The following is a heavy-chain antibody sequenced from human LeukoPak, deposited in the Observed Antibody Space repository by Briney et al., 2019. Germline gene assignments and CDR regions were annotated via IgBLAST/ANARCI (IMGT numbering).Heavy chain of an antibody. D-gene: IGHD2-15*01. CDR1: GFTFSTYT. Sequence: GGSLRLSCATSGFTFSTYTMNWVRQAPGKGLEWVSSISGTSSSIYYSDSVKGRFTISRDNAKNSLYLQLNSLRVEDTALYYCASGRYCSGGTCLPNWFDPWGQGTLVTVSS. CDR2: ISGTSSSI. V-gene: IGHV3-21*01. J-gene: IGHJ5*02. CDR3: ASGRYCSGGTCLPNWFDP.